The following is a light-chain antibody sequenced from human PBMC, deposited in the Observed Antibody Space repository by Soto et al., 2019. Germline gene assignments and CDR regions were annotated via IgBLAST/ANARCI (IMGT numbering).Light chain of an antibody. CDR3: SSYTSSSTWV. CDR2: EVS. V-gene: IGLV2-14*01. J-gene: IGLJ3*02. Sequence: QSALTQPASVSGCPGQSITISCTGTSLDVGGYNYVSWYQLHPGKAPKLMIHEVSNRPSGVSNRFSGSKSGNTASLTISGLQAEDEADYYCSSYTSSSTWVFGGGTKLTVL. CDR1: SLDVGGYNY.